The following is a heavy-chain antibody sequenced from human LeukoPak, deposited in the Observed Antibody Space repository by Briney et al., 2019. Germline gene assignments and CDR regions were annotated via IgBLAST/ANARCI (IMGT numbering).Heavy chain of an antibody. D-gene: IGHD2-8*02. CDR1: GFTFTIYG. CDR3: AKGGSTERTNYFDY. CDR2: VDTTGTNT. Sequence: PGGSLRLSCAASGFTFTIYGMTSVRQAPAKRLPPVSTVDTTGTNTYHADSVRGRFTISRDNSKNTLYLQMNSLTAEDTTVYYCAKGGSTERTNYFDYWGQGTLVTVSS. V-gene: IGHV3-23*05. J-gene: IGHJ4*02.